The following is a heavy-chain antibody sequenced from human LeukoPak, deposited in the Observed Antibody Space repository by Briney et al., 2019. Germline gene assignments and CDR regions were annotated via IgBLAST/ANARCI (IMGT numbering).Heavy chain of an antibody. Sequence: SETLSLTCTVSGAPIDSGDYYWSWIRQPPGKGLEWIGYIFYGGTTYYNPSLNSRVSISVDTSKNQFSLKLSSVTAADTAVYYCARERASFWSGYVNWFDPWGQGTLVTVSS. J-gene: IGHJ5*02. CDR1: GAPIDSGDYY. CDR2: IFYGGTT. D-gene: IGHD3-3*01. V-gene: IGHV4-30-4*08. CDR3: ARERASFWSGYVNWFDP.